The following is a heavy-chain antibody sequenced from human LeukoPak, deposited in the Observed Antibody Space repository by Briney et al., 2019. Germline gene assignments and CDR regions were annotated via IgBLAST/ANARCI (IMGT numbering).Heavy chain of an antibody. CDR1: GYTFTSYG. V-gene: IGHV1-18*01. CDR3: ARESQRIWRFGELRY. D-gene: IGHD3-10*01. Sequence: ASVKVSCKASGYTFTSYGISWVRQAPGQGLEWMGWISAYNGNTNYAQKLQGSVTMTTDTSTSTAYMELRSLRSDDTAVYYCARESQRIWRFGELRYWGQGTLVTVSS. J-gene: IGHJ4*02. CDR2: ISAYNGNT.